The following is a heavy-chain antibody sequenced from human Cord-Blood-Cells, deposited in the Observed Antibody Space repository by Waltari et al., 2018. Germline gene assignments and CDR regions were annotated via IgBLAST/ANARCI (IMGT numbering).Heavy chain of an antibody. CDR1: GGSISSSSYH. CDR2: VYYSGST. V-gene: IGHV4-39*01. J-gene: IGHJ4*02. Sequence: QLQLQESGPGLVKPSETLSLTCPVSGGSISSSSYHWGWTRQPPGKGLEWIGSVYYSGSTDYNPSLKSRVTISVDTSKNQFSLKLSSVTAADTAVYYCARYSSSRYWGQGTLVTVSS. D-gene: IGHD6-13*01. CDR3: ARYSSSRY.